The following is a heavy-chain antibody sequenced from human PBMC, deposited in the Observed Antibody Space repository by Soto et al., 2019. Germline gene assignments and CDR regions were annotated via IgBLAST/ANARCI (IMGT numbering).Heavy chain of an antibody. J-gene: IGHJ6*02. D-gene: IGHD5-12*01. CDR2: IYYSGST. CDR3: ARARTNTYYGMDV. V-gene: IGHV4-31*11. CDR1: GGSISSGGYY. Sequence: SETLSLTCAVSGGSISSGGYYWSWIRQHPGKGLEWIGYIYYSGSTYYNPSLKSRVTISVDTSKNQFSLKLSSVTAADTAVYYCARARTNTYYGMDVWGQGTTVTVSS.